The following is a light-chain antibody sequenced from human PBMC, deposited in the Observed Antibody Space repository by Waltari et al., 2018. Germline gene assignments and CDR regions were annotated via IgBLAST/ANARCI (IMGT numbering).Light chain of an antibody. J-gene: IGLJ2*01. Sequence: QSALTQPASASGSPGQSIPIPCSATSSDVGGYSLVSWSQQHPGKAPTVIIYEVTKRPSGVSNRFSGSKSGNTASLTISGLQAEDEADYYCCSYAGGDTLIFGGGTKLTVL. CDR3: CSYAGGDTLI. V-gene: IGLV2-23*02. CDR2: EVT. CDR1: SSDVGGYSL.